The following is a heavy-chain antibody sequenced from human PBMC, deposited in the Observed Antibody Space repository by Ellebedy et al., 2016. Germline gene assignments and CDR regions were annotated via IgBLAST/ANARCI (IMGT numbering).Heavy chain of an antibody. Sequence: GESLKISCAASGFTFSSYSMNWVRQAPGKGLEWVSYISSSSSTIYYADSVKGRFTISRDNAKNTLYLQMNSLRAEDTAVYYCARDGFWREPPLGAFDIWGQGTMVTVSS. J-gene: IGHJ3*02. CDR1: GFTFSSYS. V-gene: IGHV3-48*01. CDR3: ARDGFWREPPLGAFDI. D-gene: IGHD1-26*01. CDR2: ISSSSSTI.